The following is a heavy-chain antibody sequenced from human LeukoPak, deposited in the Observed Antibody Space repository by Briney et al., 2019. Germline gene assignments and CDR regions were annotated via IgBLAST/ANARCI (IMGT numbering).Heavy chain of an antibody. D-gene: IGHD6-6*01. Sequence: AGGSLRLSCAVSGFTFSSYWMNWVRQAPGKGLEWVSYISSSSSTIYYADSVKGRFTISRDSAKTSLFLQMNSLRDEDTAVYYCARAYSSSSGRDAFDSWGLGTLVTVSS. J-gene: IGHJ3*02. CDR3: ARAYSSSSGRDAFDS. CDR2: ISSSSSTI. V-gene: IGHV3-48*02. CDR1: GFTFSSYW.